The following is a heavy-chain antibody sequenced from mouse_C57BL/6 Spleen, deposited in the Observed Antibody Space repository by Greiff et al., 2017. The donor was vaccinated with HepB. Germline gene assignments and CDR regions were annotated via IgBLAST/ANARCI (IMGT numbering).Heavy chain of an antibody. CDR3: ATLTVFDY. J-gene: IGHJ2*01. CDR2: IDPSDSYT. CDR1: GYTFTSYW. D-gene: IGHD4-1*01. V-gene: IGHV1-69*01. Sequence: VQLQQPGAELVMPGASVKLSCKASGYTFTSYWMHWVKQRPGQGLEWIGEIDPSDSYTNYNQKFKGKSTLTVDKSSSTAYMQLSSLTSEDSAVYYCATLTVFDYWGQGTTLTVSS.